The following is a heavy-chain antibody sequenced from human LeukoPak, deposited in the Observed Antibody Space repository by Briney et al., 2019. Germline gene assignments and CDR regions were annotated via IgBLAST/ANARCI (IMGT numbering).Heavy chain of an antibody. CDR1: GFTFSSYA. D-gene: IGHD3-22*01. CDR3: AKHYYGSSGYYGDSYFDY. Sequence: PGGSLRLSCAASGFTFSSYAMSWVRQAPGKGLEWVSAISGSGGSTYYADSVKGRFTISRDNSKNTLYLQMNSLRAEDTAVYYCAKHYYGSSGYYGDSYFDYWGQGTLVTVSS. CDR2: ISGSGGST. J-gene: IGHJ4*02. V-gene: IGHV3-23*01.